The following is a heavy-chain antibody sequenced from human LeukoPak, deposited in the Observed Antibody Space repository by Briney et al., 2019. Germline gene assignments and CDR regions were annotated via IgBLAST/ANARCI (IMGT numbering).Heavy chain of an antibody. CDR2: IRSYAHGGTA. J-gene: IGHJ3*01. Sequence: PGGSLRLSCRTSGFNFGDYAMSWVRQAPGRGLEWVGFIRSYAHGGTAEYAASVRGRFTFSRDDSNSIAYLEMNSLKTDDTAMYYCVRDYHKMTYEDAFAVWGQETMVTVSP. CDR1: GFNFGDYA. V-gene: IGHV3-49*04. D-gene: IGHD3-16*02. CDR3: VRDYHKMTYEDAFAV.